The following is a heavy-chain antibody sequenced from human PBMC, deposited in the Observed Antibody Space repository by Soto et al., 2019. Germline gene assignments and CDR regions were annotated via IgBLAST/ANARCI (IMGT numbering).Heavy chain of an antibody. V-gene: IGHV4-4*07. CDR2: IYATGTT. D-gene: IGHD1-1*01. J-gene: IGHJ5*02. CDR3: VRDGTKTLRDWFDP. Sequence: SETLSLTCTVSGASISGYYWSWIRKSAGKGLEWIGRIYATGTTDYNPSLKSRVMMSVDTSKKQFSLKLRSVTAADTAVYYCVRDGTKTLRDWFDPWGQGISVTVAS. CDR1: GASISGYY.